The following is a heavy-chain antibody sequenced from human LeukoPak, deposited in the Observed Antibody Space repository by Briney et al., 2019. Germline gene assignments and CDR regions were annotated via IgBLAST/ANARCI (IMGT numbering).Heavy chain of an antibody. J-gene: IGHJ4*02. Sequence: PGGSLRLSRAASGFTFSRYWMYWVRHAPGKGLVFVSRINSDGSTTNYAGSVKGRFTISRDNAKNTLYLQMDSLRDEDTAVYYCASELVVGYWGLGTLVTVSS. CDR2: INSDGSTT. CDR1: GFTFSRYW. V-gene: IGHV3-74*01. CDR3: ASELVVGY. D-gene: IGHD1-26*01.